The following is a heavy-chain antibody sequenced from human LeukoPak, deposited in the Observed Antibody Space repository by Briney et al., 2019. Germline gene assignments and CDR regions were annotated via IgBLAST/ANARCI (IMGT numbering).Heavy chain of an antibody. Sequence: GGSLRLSCAASGFTFSSYSMNWVRQAPGKGLEWVSSISSSSSYIYYAGSVKGRFTISRDNAKNSPYLQMNSLRAEDTAVYYCARGGVPAAYDYWGQGTLVTVSS. V-gene: IGHV3-21*01. CDR2: ISSSSSYI. CDR1: GFTFSSYS. CDR3: ARGGVPAAYDY. J-gene: IGHJ4*02. D-gene: IGHD2-2*01.